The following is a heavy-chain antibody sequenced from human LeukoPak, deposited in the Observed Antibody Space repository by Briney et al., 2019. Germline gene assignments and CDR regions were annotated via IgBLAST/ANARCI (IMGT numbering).Heavy chain of an antibody. J-gene: IGHJ4*02. CDR2: INHSGST. CDR1: GGSFSGYY. D-gene: IGHD2-21*02. CDR3: ARGHIVVVTATQLDRFDY. V-gene: IGHV4-34*01. Sequence: PSETLSLTCAVYGGSFSGYYWSWIRQPPGKGLEWIGEINHSGSTNYNPSLKSQVTISVDTSKNQFSLKLSSVTAADTAVYYCARGHIVVVTATQLDRFDYWGQGTLVTVSS.